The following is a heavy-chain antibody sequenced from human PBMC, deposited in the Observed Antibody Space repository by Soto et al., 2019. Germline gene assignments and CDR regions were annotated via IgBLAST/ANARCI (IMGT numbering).Heavy chain of an antibody. CDR1: GFTFTSSA. V-gene: IGHV1-58*01. CDR2: IVVGSGNT. J-gene: IGHJ6*02. CDR3: AAGGWQQITNYYYGMDV. D-gene: IGHD6-13*01. Sequence: SVKVSCKXSGFTFTSSAVQWVRQARGQRLEWIGWIVVGSGNTNYAQKFQERVTITRDMSTSTAYMELSSLRSEDTAVYYCAAGGWQQITNYYYGMDVWGQGTTVTVSS.